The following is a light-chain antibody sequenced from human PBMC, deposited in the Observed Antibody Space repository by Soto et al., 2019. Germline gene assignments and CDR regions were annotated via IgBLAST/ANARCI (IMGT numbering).Light chain of an antibody. Sequence: QAVVTQPPSVSGAPGQRVTISCTGSSSNIGAGYDVHWYQQLPGTAPKLLIYGNSNRPSGVPDRFSGSKSGTSASLVITGLQAEDESDYYCQSYDSSLSGNVVFGGGTKVTVL. V-gene: IGLV1-40*01. J-gene: IGLJ2*01. CDR2: GNS. CDR3: QSYDSSLSGNVV. CDR1: SSNIGAGYD.